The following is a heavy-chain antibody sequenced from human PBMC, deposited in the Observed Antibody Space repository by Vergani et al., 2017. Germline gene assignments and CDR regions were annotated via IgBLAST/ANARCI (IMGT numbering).Heavy chain of an antibody. Sequence: VQLVESGGGLVKPGGSLRLSCAASGFTFSDYYMSWIRQAPGKGLEWVGRTRNKANSYTTEYAASVKGRFTISRDDSKNSLYLQMNSLKTEDTAVYYCARFSYYYGMDVWGQGTTVTVSS. V-gene: IGHV3-72*01. D-gene: IGHD3-3*01. CDR3: ARFSYYYGMDV. J-gene: IGHJ6*02. CDR2: TRNKANSYTT. CDR1: GFTFSDYY.